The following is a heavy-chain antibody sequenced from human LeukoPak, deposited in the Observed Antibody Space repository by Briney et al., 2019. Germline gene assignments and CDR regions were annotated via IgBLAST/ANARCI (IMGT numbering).Heavy chain of an antibody. J-gene: IGHJ3*01. CDR3: ARLEHDYGDPGGAFDV. CDR2: IYTSGST. D-gene: IGHD4-17*01. V-gene: IGHV4-4*07. Sequence: SETLSLTCTVSGGSISGYYWTWIRQPAGKGLEWIGRIYTSGSTNYNPSLKSRVTMSVDTSRNQFSLKLSSVTAADTAVYYCARLEHDYGDPGGAFDVWGQGTMVTVS. CDR1: GGSISGYY.